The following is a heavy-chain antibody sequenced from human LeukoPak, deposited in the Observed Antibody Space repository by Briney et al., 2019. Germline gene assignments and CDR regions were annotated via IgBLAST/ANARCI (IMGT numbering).Heavy chain of an antibody. CDR1: GYTFTNYG. CDR3: ARDPRYSGDFGY. V-gene: IGHV1-18*01. D-gene: IGHD5-12*01. CDR2: ISVYSVNT. J-gene: IGHJ4*02. Sequence: ASVKVSCKASGYTFTNYGINWVRQAPGQGLEWMGWISVYSVNTDYGQKLQGRVTMTTDTSTSTAYLELSSLRCEDTAVYYCARDPRYSGDFGYWGQGTLVTVSS.